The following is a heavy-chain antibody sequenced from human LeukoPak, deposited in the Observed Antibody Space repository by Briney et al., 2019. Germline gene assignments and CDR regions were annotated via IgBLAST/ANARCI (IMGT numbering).Heavy chain of an antibody. D-gene: IGHD2-2*01. CDR2: IRYDGSNK. CDR1: GFTFSSYG. Sequence: GGSLRLSCAASGFTFSSYGMHWVRQAPGKGLEWVAFIRYDGSNKYYADSVKGRFTISRDNSKNTLYLQMNSLRVEDTAIYYCATRKCSISACRASSYRCMDDWGKGTTVTVSS. J-gene: IGHJ6*03. CDR3: ATRKCSISACRASSYRCMDD. V-gene: IGHV3-30*02.